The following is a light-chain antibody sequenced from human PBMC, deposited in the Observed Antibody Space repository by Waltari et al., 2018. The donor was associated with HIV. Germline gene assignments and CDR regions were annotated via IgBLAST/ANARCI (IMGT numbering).Light chain of an antibody. V-gene: IGKV3-15*01. CDR2: GAS. CDR1: QSVSSN. Sequence: EIVLTQSPATLSVSPGEGATLSCRASQSVSSNLAWYQQKPGQAPRLLIYGASTRATGIPARVSGSGSGTEFTFTIGSLQSEDFAVYYCQQYNNWPPMYTFGQGTKLEIK. J-gene: IGKJ2*01. CDR3: QQYNNWPPMYT.